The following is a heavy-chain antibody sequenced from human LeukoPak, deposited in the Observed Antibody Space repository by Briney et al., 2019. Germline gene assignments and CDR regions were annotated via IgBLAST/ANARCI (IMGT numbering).Heavy chain of an antibody. CDR3: AKRPDAFSYSSGWYFDY. Sequence: QPGGSLRLSCAASGFTFSSYAMSWVRQAPGKGLEWVSAISGSGGSTYYADSVKGRFTISRDNSKNTLYLQMNSLRAEDTAVYYCAKRPDAFSYSSGWYFDYWGQGTLVTVSS. V-gene: IGHV3-23*01. CDR2: ISGSGGST. D-gene: IGHD6-19*01. CDR1: GFTFSSYA. J-gene: IGHJ4*02.